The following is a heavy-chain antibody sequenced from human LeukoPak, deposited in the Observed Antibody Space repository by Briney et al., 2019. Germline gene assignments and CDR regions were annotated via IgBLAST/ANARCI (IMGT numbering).Heavy chain of an antibody. D-gene: IGHD6-19*01. CDR1: GFTLSTYY. V-gene: IGHV3-74*01. CDR2: ISSDGIT. J-gene: IGHJ4*02. CDR3: ARSLGWYDY. Sequence: GGSLRLSCVASGFTLSTYYMHWARQGPGKGLVWVSRISSDGITTYADSMKGRFTISRDNAKNTLYLQMSSLRAEDTAVYYCARSLGWYDYWGQGTLVTVSS.